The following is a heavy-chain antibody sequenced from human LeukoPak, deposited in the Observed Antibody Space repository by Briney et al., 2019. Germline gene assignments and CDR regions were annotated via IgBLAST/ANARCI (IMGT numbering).Heavy chain of an antibody. CDR2: ISSSSSTI. D-gene: IGHD1-26*01. J-gene: IGHJ3*02. CDR1: GFTFSSHS. V-gene: IGHV3-48*01. Sequence: GGSLRLSCAASGFTFSSHSMNWVRQAPGKGLEWVSYISSSSSTIYYADSVKGRFTISRDNSKNTLYLQMNSLRAEDMAVYCCARIEWERLGRAFDIWGQGTMVTVSS. CDR3: ARIEWERLGRAFDI.